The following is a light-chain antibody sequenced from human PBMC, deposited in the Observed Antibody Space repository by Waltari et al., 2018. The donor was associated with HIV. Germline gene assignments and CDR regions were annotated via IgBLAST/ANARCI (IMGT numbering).Light chain of an antibody. J-gene: IGKJ3*01. CDR3: QQYYSTSIFT. CDR2: WAS. CDR1: QSVLYSSNNKNY. Sequence: DIVMTQSPDSLAVYLGERATINCKSSQSVLYSSNNKNYLAWYQQKPGQPPKLLIYWASTRESGVPDRFSGSGSGTDFTLTISSLQAEDVAVYYCQQYYSTSIFTFGPGTKVDIK. V-gene: IGKV4-1*01.